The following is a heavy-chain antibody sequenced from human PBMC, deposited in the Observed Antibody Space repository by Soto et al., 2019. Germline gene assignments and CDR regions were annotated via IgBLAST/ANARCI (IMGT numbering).Heavy chain of an antibody. CDR3: ARGLNGYLNYFDY. J-gene: IGHJ4*02. Sequence: ASVKVSCKASGYTFTSYAMHWVRQAPGQRLEWMGWINAGNGNTKYSQKFQGRVTITRDTSASTAYMELSSLRSEDTAVYYCARGLNGYLNYFDYLGQGNPVTVS. D-gene: IGHD5-18*01. CDR2: INAGNGNT. CDR1: GYTFTSYA. V-gene: IGHV1-3*01.